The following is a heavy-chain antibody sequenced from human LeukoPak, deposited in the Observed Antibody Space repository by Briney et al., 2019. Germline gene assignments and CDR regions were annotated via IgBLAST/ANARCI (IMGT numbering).Heavy chain of an antibody. CDR1: GGTFSSYA. D-gene: IGHD3-3*01. CDR3: ARVTFGVVIIDY. Sequence: SVKVSCKASGGTFSSYAISWVRQAPGQGLEWMGRIIPIFGIANYAQKLQGRVTMTTDTSTSTAYMELRSLRSDDTAVYYCARVTFGVVIIDYWGQGTLVTVSS. CDR2: IIPIFGIA. V-gene: IGHV1-69*04. J-gene: IGHJ4*02.